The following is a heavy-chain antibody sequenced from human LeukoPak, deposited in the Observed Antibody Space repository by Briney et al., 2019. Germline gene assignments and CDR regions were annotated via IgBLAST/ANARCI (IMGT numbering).Heavy chain of an antibody. D-gene: IGHD3-10*01. CDR3: ARDPMVLYPAKHAFDI. CDR1: GYTFTSYG. J-gene: IGHJ3*02. CDR2: ISAYNGNT. Sequence: ASVKVSCKASGYTFTSYGISWVRQAPGQGLEWMGWISAYNGNTNYAQKLQGRVTMTTDTSTSTAYMELRSLRSDDTAVYYCARDPMVLYPAKHAFDIWGQGTMVTVSS. V-gene: IGHV1-18*04.